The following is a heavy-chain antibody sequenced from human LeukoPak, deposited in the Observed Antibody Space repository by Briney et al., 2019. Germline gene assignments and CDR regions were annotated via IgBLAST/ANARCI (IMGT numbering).Heavy chain of an antibody. J-gene: IGHJ4*02. V-gene: IGHV3-9*01. CDR1: GFTFDDYA. CDR3: AKGRYQLLSLYFFDY. CDR2: ISWNSGSI. Sequence: GRSLRLSCAASGFTFDDYAMHWVRQAPGKGLEWVSGISWNSGSIGYADSVKGRFTISRDHSKNTLYLQMNSLRAEDTAVFYCAKGRYQLLSLYFFDYWGQGTLVTVSS. D-gene: IGHD2-2*01.